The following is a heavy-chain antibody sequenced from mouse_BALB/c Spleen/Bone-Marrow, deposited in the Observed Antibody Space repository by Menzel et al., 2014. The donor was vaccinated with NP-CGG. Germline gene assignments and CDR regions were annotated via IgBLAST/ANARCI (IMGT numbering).Heavy chain of an antibody. CDR3: TTGFAY. J-gene: IGHJ3*01. CDR1: GFTFSNYW. V-gene: IGHV6-6*02. Sequence: EVKLQESGGGLVQPGGSMKLSCVASGFTFSNYWMNWVRQSPEKGRDWVAEIRLKSNNYATHYAESVKGRFTISRDDSKSSVYLQMNNLRAEDTGIHYCTTGFAYWGQGTLVTVSA. CDR2: IRLKSNNYAT.